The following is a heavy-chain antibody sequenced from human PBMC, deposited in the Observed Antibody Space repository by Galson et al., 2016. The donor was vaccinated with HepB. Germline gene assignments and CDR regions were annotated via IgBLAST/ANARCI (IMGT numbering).Heavy chain of an antibody. D-gene: IGHD3-10*01. CDR3: ARAGLQWFGGCSWGPDCWFDP. CDR1: GYTFSSYA. Sequence: SVKVSCKASGYTFSSYAIHWVRQAPGQRLEWMGWINAGNGYIKYSQKLQDRVTITRDTSANTAYLELSRLRSEDTAVYYCARAGLQWFGGCSWGPDCWFDPWGQGTRVTVSS. J-gene: IGHJ5*02. CDR2: INAGNGYI. V-gene: IGHV1-3*01.